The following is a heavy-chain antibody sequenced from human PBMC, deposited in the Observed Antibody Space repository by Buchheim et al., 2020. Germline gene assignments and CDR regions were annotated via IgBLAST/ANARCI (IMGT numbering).Heavy chain of an antibody. CDR3: AREGEWLRFEGAENWFDP. CDR2: IWYDGSNK. J-gene: IGHJ5*02. CDR1: GFTFSSYG. V-gene: IGHV3-33*01. D-gene: IGHD5-12*01. Sequence: QVQLVESGGGVVQPGRSLRLSCAASGFTFSSYGMHWVRQAPGKGLEWVAVIWYDGSNKYYADSVKGRFTISRDNSKNTLYLQMNSLRAKDTAVYYCAREGEWLRFEGAENWFDPWGQGTL.